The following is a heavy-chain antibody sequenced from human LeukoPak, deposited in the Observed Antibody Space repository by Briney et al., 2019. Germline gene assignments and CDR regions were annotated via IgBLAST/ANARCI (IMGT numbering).Heavy chain of an antibody. J-gene: IGHJ5*02. CDR3: VRDSDGSGYTGWFDP. V-gene: IGHV1-8*01. D-gene: IGHD3-22*01. Sequence: ASVKVSCKASGYTFTSYDINWVRQATGQGLEWMGWMNPNSGNTGYAQKFQGRVTMTRNTSISTAYMELSSLRVEDTAVYYCVRDSDGSGYTGWFDPWGQGTLVTVSS. CDR2: MNPNSGNT. CDR1: GYTFTSYD.